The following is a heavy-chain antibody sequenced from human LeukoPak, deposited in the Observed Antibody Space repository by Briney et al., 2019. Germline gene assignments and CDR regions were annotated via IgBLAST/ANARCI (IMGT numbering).Heavy chain of an antibody. CDR3: ARANAIRYDFWSGYSGLFDY. D-gene: IGHD3-3*01. Sequence: GGSLRLSCAASGFTFSSYWMSWVRQAPGKGLEWVANIKQDGSEKYYVDSVKGRFTISRDNAKNSLYLQMNSLRAEDTAVYYCARANAIRYDFWSGYSGLFDYWGQGTLATVSS. V-gene: IGHV3-7*01. J-gene: IGHJ4*02. CDR1: GFTFSSYW. CDR2: IKQDGSEK.